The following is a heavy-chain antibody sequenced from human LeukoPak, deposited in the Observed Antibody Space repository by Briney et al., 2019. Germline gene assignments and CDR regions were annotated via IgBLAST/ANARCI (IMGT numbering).Heavy chain of an antibody. J-gene: IGHJ3*02. CDR1: GFTFSSYG. D-gene: IGHD3-22*01. CDR2: ISGSGGST. V-gene: IGHV3-23*01. CDR3: AKDVQYYDSSGYRAHAFDI. Sequence: GGSLRLSCAASGFTFSSYGMSWVRQAPGKGLEWVSAISGSGGSTYYADSVKGRFTISRDNSKNTLYLQMNSLRAEDTAVYYCAKDVQYYDSSGYRAHAFDIWGQGTMVTVSS.